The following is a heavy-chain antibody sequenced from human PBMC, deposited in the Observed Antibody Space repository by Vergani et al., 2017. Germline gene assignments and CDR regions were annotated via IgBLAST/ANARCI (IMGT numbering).Heavy chain of an antibody. CDR2: IYPGDSDT. CDR1: GYSFTSYW. V-gene: IGHV5-51*01. D-gene: IGHD3-16*01. J-gene: IGHJ6*02. Sequence: EVQLVQSGAEVKKPGESLKISCKGSGYSFTSYWIGWVRQMPGKGLEWMGIIYPGDSDTRYSPSFQGQVTISADKSISTAYLQWSSPKASDTAMYYCARHARYSDVTGNYVYYGMDVWGQGTSVIVSS. CDR3: ARHARYSDVTGNYVYYGMDV.